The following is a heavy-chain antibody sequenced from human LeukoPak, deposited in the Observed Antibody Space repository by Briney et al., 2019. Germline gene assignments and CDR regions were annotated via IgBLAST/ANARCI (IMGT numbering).Heavy chain of an antibody. CDR1: GSTFTSYW. Sequence: GESLKISCQGYGSTFTSYWIGWVRQLPGKGLEWVGIINPGDYDTRYSPSFEGQVTMSVDKAIRTAYLQWSSLKASDTARYYCARRIIVTTTSTDDFDMWGQGTMVTVSS. D-gene: IGHD2/OR15-2a*01. CDR2: INPGDYDT. V-gene: IGHV5-51*01. J-gene: IGHJ3*02. CDR3: ARRIIVTTTSTDDFDM.